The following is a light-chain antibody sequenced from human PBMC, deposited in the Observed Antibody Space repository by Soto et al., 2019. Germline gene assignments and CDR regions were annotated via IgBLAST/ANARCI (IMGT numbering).Light chain of an antibody. CDR2: GAS. Sequence: EMVLTQSPATLSLSPGARATLACRASQSISSSYLAWYQQKPGQAPRLLIYGASSRATGIPGRFSGSGSGTGFTLSISRLEPEDVAVYYCQQDGSSPWTFGPGNKVEIK. CDR3: QQDGSSPWT. V-gene: IGKV3-20*01. J-gene: IGKJ1*01. CDR1: QSISSSY.